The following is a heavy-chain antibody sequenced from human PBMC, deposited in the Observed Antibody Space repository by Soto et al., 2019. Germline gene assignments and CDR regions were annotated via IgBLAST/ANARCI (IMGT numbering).Heavy chain of an antibody. D-gene: IGHD5-18*01. CDR2: ISGISTTI. CDR3: ARVIPGYSYGYNGY. CDR1: GFTFSTYS. J-gene: IGHJ4*02. V-gene: IGHV3-48*02. Sequence: PGGSLRLSCAASGFTFSTYSMNWVRQAPGKGLEWVSYISGISTTIYYADSVKGRFTISRDNAKNSLYLQMNSLRDEDTAVYYCARVIPGYSYGYNGYWGQGTLVTVSS.